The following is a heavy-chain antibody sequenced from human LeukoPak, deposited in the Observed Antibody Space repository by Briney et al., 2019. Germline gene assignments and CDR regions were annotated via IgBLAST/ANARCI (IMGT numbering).Heavy chain of an antibody. CDR2: IYYSGST. J-gene: IGHJ4*02. D-gene: IGHD1-26*01. V-gene: IGHV4-39*07. Sequence: PSETLSLTCTVSGGSISSGSYYWGWIRQPPGKGLEWIGSIYYSGSTYYNPSLKSRVTISVDTSKNQFSLKLSSVTAADTAVYYCARLEKGGSYPVGYWGQGTLVTVSS. CDR3: ARLEKGGSYPVGY. CDR1: GGSISSGSYY.